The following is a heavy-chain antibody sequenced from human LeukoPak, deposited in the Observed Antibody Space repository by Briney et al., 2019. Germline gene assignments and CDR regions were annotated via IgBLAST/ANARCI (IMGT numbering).Heavy chain of an antibody. CDR2: IYYSGST. CDR1: GGSINSLY. CDR3: ARSRGTGFIFDY. D-gene: IGHD3-10*01. Sequence: SETLSLTCTVSGGSINSLYWSWIRQPPGKGLEWIGYIYYSGSTNYNPSLKSRVTISVDASKNQFSLRLNSVTAADTAVYYCARSRGTGFIFDYWGQGTLVTVSS. J-gene: IGHJ4*02. V-gene: IGHV4-59*01.